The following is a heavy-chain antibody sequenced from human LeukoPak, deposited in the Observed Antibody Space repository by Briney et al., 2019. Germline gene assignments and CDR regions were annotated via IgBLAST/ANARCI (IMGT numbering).Heavy chain of an antibody. J-gene: IGHJ6*04. CDR3: AELGITMIGGV. CDR1: GFSFSSYW. V-gene: IGHV3-48*03. Sequence: GGSLRLSCEGSGFSFSSYWMTWVRQSPGKGLEWVSYISSSGSTIYYADSVKGRFTISRDNAKNSLYLQMNSLRAEDTAVYYCAELGITMIGGVWGKGTTVTISS. CDR2: ISSSGSTI. D-gene: IGHD3-10*02.